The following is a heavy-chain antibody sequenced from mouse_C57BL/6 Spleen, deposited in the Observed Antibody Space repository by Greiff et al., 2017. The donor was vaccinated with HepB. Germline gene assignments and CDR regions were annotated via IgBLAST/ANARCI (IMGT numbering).Heavy chain of an antibody. CDR3: ATHSNNGY. CDR2: INPSSGYT. V-gene: IGHV1-7*01. CDR1: GYTFTSYW. D-gene: IGHD2-5*01. J-gene: IGHJ2*01. Sequence: QVQLKQSGAELAKPGASVKLSCKASGYTFTSYWMHWVKQRPGQGLEWIGYINPSSGYTKYNQKFKDKATLTANKSSNTAYMQLSSLTYEDSAVYYCATHSNNGYWGQGTTLTVSS.